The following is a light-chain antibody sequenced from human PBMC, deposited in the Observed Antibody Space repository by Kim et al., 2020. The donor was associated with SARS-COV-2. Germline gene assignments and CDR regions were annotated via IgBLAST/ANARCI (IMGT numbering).Light chain of an antibody. V-gene: IGLV3-1*01. CDR2: QDK. CDR3: QAWDTTVV. J-gene: IGLJ2*01. CDR1: QLGDKY. Sequence: VSPRQAASITCSGDQLGDKYVCWYQQRPGQSPVLVIYQDKNRPSGIPERFSGSNSGNTATLTISGTQAMDEADYYCQAWDTTVVFGGGTQLTVL.